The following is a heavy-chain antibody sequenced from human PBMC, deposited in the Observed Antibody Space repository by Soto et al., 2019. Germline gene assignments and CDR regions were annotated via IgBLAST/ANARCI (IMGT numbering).Heavy chain of an antibody. CDR3: VRGRDSGLYYFDS. J-gene: IGHJ4*02. Sequence: GGSLRLSCAASGFTFSSYAMSWVRQAPGKGLEWVSAISGSGGDTYSPGSVKGRFTISRENAKNSLYLQMNSLRVDDTAVYFCVRGRDSGLYYFDSWGQGTLVTVSS. D-gene: IGHD2-21*01. CDR1: GFTFSSYA. V-gene: IGHV3-23*01. CDR2: ISGSGGDT.